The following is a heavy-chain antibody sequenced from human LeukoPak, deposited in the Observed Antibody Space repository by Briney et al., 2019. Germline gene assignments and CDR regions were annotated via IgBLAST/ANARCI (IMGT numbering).Heavy chain of an antibody. J-gene: IGHJ6*03. CDR3: VRRSGYDNYYYYYYMDV. V-gene: IGHV3-9*01. Sequence: PGGSLRLSCAASGFTFDDYAMHWVRQAPGKGLEWVSGISWNSGSIGYADSVKGRFTISRDNAKNSLYLQMNSLRAEDTAVYYCVRRSGYDNYYYYYYMDVWGKGTTVTVSS. CDR2: ISWNSGSI. D-gene: IGHD5-12*01. CDR1: GFTFDDYA.